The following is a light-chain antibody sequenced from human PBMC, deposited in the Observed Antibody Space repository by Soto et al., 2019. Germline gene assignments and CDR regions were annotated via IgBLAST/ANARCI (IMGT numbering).Light chain of an antibody. CDR2: GAS. J-gene: IGKJ2*01. V-gene: IGKV3-20*01. CDR3: QQYGSSPHT. CDR1: QSVSSSY. Sequence: EIVLTQSPGTLSLSPGERATLSCRASQSVSSSYLAWYQLKPGQAPRLLIYGASSRATGIPDRFSGSGSGTDLTRTISRLEHEDFAGYYCQQYGSSPHTFGQGTKLEIK.